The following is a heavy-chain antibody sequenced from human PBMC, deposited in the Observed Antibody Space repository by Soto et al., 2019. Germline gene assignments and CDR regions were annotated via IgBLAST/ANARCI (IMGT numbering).Heavy chain of an antibody. D-gene: IGHD6-13*01. CDR2: ISGSGGST. J-gene: IGHJ4*02. V-gene: IGHV3-23*01. CDR3: ARPHTSSWTYFDS. Sequence: GGSLRLSCAASGFTFSSYAMSWVRQAPGKGLEWVSAISGSGGSTYYAGSVKGRFTISRDNSKNTLYLQMSSLRAEDTAVYYCARPHTSSWTYFDSWGQGTLVTVSS. CDR1: GFTFSSYA.